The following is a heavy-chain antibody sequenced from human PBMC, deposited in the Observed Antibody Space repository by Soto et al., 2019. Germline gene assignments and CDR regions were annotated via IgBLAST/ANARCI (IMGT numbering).Heavy chain of an antibody. Sequence: GGSLRLSCAASGFTFSDYYMSWIRQAPGKGLEWVSYISSSGSTIYYADSVKGRFTISRDNAKNSLYLQMNSLRAEDTAVYYCARDGCSRTSCYPFGYGMDVWGQGTTVTVSS. D-gene: IGHD2-2*01. CDR3: ARDGCSRTSCYPFGYGMDV. CDR1: GFTFSDYY. CDR2: ISSSGSTI. V-gene: IGHV3-11*01. J-gene: IGHJ6*02.